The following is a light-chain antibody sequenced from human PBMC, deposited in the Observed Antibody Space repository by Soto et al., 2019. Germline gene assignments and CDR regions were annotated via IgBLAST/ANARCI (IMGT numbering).Light chain of an antibody. Sequence: QLVLTQSPSASASLGASVKLTCTLSSGHSSYAIAWHQQQPEKGPRYLMKINSDGSHSKGDGIPDRFSGSSSGAERYLTISRLQSEDEADYYCQTWVSGIEVFGGGTKLTVL. V-gene: IGLV4-69*01. J-gene: IGLJ2*01. CDR1: SGHSSYA. CDR3: QTWVSGIEV. CDR2: INSDGSH.